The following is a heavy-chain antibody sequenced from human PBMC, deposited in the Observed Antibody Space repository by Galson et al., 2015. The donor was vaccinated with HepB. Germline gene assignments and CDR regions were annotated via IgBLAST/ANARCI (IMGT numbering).Heavy chain of an antibody. Sequence: SLRLSCAASGFAFDTHAMSWVRQAPGRGLEWISGLSGNGDSTFYADSVKGRFTVSRDNSNNMLYLQMNSLRAEDAGLYFCAKGYGLFDSWGQGILVTVSS. CDR3: AKGYGLFDS. D-gene: IGHD5-24*01. CDR2: LSGNGDST. CDR1: GFAFDTHA. V-gene: IGHV3-23*01. J-gene: IGHJ5*01.